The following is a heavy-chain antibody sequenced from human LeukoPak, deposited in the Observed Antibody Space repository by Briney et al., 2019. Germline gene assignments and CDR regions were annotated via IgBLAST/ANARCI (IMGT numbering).Heavy chain of an antibody. CDR2: INSEGDT. J-gene: IGHJ4*02. Sequence: GGSLRLSCAISGSTVSANVMNWVRQAPGKGLEWLSAINSEGDTFYADSVRGRFTISRDDSQDILSLQMNSLRVEDTAFYFCARDMDWSYDCWGQGTLVTVSS. V-gene: IGHV3-53*01. CDR1: GSTVSANV. D-gene: IGHD3/OR15-3a*01. CDR3: ARDMDWSYDC.